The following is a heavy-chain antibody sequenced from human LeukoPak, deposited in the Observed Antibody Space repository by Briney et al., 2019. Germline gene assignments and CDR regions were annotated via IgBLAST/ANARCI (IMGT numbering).Heavy chain of an antibody. CDR3: ARVPESGGGV. CDR2: IIPIFGIA. D-gene: IGHD1-26*01. CDR1: GGTFSSYA. J-gene: IGHJ3*01. Sequence: SVKVSCTASGGTFSSYAISWVRQAPGQGLEWMGRIIPIFGIANYAQKFQGRVTITADKSTSTAYMELSSLRSEDTAVYYCARVPESGGGVWGQGTMVTASS. V-gene: IGHV1-69*04.